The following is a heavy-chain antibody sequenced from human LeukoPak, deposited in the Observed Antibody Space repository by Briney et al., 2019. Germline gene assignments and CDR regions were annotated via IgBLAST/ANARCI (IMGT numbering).Heavy chain of an antibody. D-gene: IGHD4-11*01. CDR3: TSPWSVTYHYYYGMDV. Sequence: PGGSLRLSCTGSGFTFSDYAMSWVRQARAKGLEWVGVITSKAYGGTTEYPASVKGRFTISRDDFKSIAYLQMNSLKTEDTAVYDCTSPWSVTYHYYYGMDVWGQGTTVTVSS. CDR2: ITSKAYGGTT. V-gene: IGHV3-49*04. J-gene: IGHJ6*02. CDR1: GFTFSDYA.